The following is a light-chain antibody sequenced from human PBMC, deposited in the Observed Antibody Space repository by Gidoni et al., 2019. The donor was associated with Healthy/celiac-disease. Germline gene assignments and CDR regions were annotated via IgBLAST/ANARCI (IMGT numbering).Light chain of an antibody. CDR2: GAS. CDR3: QQYGSSPPT. J-gene: IGKJ5*01. Sequence: EVVLKQAPGPMSLSHAERATLSCRSSQSVSSSYLAWYQQKPGQAPRLLIYGASSRATGIPDRVSGSGSETDFTLTISRLEPEDFAVYHCQQYGSSPPTFGQGTRLEIK. CDR1: QSVSSSY. V-gene: IGKV3-20*01.